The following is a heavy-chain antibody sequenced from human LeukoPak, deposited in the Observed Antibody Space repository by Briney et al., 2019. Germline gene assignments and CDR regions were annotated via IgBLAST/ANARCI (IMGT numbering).Heavy chain of an antibody. D-gene: IGHD6-19*01. CDR3: ARGTQQWLATSGAFDI. J-gene: IGHJ3*02. CDR2: IIPIFGTA. V-gene: IGHV1-69*05. Sequence: ASVTVSFKASGGTFSSYAISWVRQAPGQGLEWMGGIIPIFGTANYAQKFQGRVTITTDESTSTAYMELSSLRSEDTAVCYCARGTQQWLATSGAFDIWGQGTMVTVSS. CDR1: GGTFSSYA.